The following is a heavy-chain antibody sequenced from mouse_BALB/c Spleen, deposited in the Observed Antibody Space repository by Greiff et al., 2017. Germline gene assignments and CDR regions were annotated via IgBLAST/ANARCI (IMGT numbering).Heavy chain of an antibody. V-gene: IGHV5-4*02. J-gene: IGHJ4*01. CDR2: ISDGGSYT. CDR1: GFTFSDYY. CDR3: ARGRYGGAMDY. Sequence: EVNVVESGGGLVKPGGSLKLSCAASGFTFSDYYMYWVRQTPEKRLEWVATISDGGSYTYYPDSVKGRFTISRDNAKNNLYLQMSSLKSEDTAMYYCARGRYGGAMDYWGQGTSVTVSS. D-gene: IGHD2-14*01.